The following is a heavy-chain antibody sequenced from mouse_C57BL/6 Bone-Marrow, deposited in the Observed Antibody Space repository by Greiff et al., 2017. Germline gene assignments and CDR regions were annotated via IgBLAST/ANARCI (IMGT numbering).Heavy chain of an antibody. J-gene: IGHJ2*01. Sequence: VQLQQPGAELVKPGASVKMSCKASGYTFTSYWITWVKQRPGQGLEWIGDIYPGSGSTNYNEKFKSKATLTVDTPSSTAYLQLSSLTSEDSAVDFCARDCYRTFDYWGQGTTLTVSS. V-gene: IGHV1-55*01. CDR1: GYTFTSYW. D-gene: IGHD2-3*01. CDR3: ARDCYRTFDY. CDR2: IYPGSGST.